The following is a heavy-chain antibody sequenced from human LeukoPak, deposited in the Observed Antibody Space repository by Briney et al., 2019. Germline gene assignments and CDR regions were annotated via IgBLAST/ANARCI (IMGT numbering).Heavy chain of an antibody. CDR2: IKQDGSEK. D-gene: IGHD3-22*01. CDR1: GFTFSSYW. J-gene: IGHJ6*03. V-gene: IGHV3-7*03. CDR3: TTVAYYYDSSGYYYRWRQNYYYYMDV. Sequence: AGGSLRLSCAASGFTFSSYWMSWVRQAPGKGLEWVANIKQDGSEKYYVDSVKGRFTISRDNAKNSLYLQMNSLKTEDTAVYYCTTVAYYYDSSGYYYRWRQNYYYYMDVWGKGTTVTVSS.